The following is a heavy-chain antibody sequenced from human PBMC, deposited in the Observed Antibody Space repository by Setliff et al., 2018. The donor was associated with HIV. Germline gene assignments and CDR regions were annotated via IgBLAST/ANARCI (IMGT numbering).Heavy chain of an antibody. CDR2: ISGSGDST. Sequence: GGSLRLSCAPSGFTFGSYAMSWVRQAPGKGLEWVSVISGSGDSTYYADSLKGRFTISRDNSKNTLYLQMNSLRAEDTAVYYCAKTLPTLYPPHDYYFAMDVWGQGTTVTVSS. D-gene: IGHD2-15*01. V-gene: IGHV3-23*01. J-gene: IGHJ6*02. CDR3: AKTLPTLYPPHDYYFAMDV. CDR1: GFTFGSYA.